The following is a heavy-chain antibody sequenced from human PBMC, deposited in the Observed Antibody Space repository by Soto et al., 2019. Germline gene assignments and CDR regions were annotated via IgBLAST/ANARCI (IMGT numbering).Heavy chain of an antibody. CDR1: GGSISSGGYY. J-gene: IGHJ6*02. CDR2: IYDSGST. Sequence: SETLSLTCTVSGGSISSGGYYWSWIRQHPGKGLEWIGYIYDSGSTYYNPSLKSRVTISVDTSNNQFSPYLTSVTAADTAVYYCARDSPTAYGMDVWGQGTTVTVSS. V-gene: IGHV4-31*03. CDR3: ARDSPTAYGMDV.